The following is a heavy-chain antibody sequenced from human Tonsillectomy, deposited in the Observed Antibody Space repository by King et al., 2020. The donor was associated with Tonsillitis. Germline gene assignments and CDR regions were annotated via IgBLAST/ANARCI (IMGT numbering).Heavy chain of an antibody. CDR3: TRDRAFSCFDY. Sequence: VQLVESGGDSVQPGGSLRLSCAASGFTFRSDWMDWVRQAPGKGLQWVASIKPDGSQKDYVESVKGRFTISRDNAENSLFLHMTGLRTEDTAVYYCTRDRAFSCFDYWGQGTLVTVSS. CDR2: IKPDGSQK. D-gene: IGHD1-1*01. V-gene: IGHV3-7*04. CDR1: GFTFRSDW. J-gene: IGHJ4*02.